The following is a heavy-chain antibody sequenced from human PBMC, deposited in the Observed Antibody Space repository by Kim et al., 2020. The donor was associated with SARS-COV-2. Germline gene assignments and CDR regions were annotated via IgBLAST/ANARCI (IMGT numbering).Heavy chain of an antibody. J-gene: IGHJ2*01. CDR1: GGSFSTYY. Sequence: SETLSLTCAVYGGSFSTYYWTWIRQPPGKGLEWIGEIDHSETTNYNPSLKSRITISVDTSKNQVSLRLDSVTAADTAVYYCARRIKRTAVPPAGWYFDLWGRGTLVTVSS. CDR3: ARRIKRTAVPPAGWYFDL. D-gene: IGHD6-19*01. CDR2: IDHSETT. V-gene: IGHV4-34*01.